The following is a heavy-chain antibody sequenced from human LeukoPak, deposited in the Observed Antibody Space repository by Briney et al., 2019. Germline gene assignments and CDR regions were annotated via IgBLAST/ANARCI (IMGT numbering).Heavy chain of an antibody. V-gene: IGHV4-4*07. J-gene: IGHJ6*02. CDR3: ARGTHDYGDYSNPMMLTDYYGMDV. CDR2: IYTSGST. Sequence: SETLSLTCTVSGGSISSYYWSWIRQPAGKGLEWIGRIYTSGSTNYNPSLKSRVTMSVDTSKSQFSLKLSSVTAADTAVYYCARGTHDYGDYSNPMMLTDYYGMDVWGQGTTVTVSS. CDR1: GGSISSYY. D-gene: IGHD4-17*01.